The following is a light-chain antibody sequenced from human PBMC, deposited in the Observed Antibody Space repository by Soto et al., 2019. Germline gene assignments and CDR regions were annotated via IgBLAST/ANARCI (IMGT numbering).Light chain of an antibody. Sequence: DIQMTQSPSSLSASVGDRVTITCRASQSINNYLNWYQQREGKAPKLLIYAATSLQSGVPPRFSGSGSGTDFNLTIRGLEAEDVETYYYQQSYNTPYTFGQGTKLEVK. CDR2: AAT. CDR3: QQSYNTPYT. J-gene: IGKJ2*01. CDR1: QSINNY. V-gene: IGKV1-39*01.